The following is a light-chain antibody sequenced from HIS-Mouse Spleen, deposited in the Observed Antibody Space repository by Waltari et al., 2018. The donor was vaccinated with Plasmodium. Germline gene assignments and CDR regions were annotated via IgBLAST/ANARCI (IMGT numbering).Light chain of an antibody. CDR1: QGIRND. CDR2: AAS. CDR3: LQDYNYPYT. V-gene: IGKV1-6*01. J-gene: IGKJ2*01. Sequence: AIQMTQSPSSLSASVGDRVTITCRASQGIRNDLGWYQQKPGKAPKLLISAASSVQSVVPSRFSGSGSGTDFTLTISSLQPEDFATYYCLQDYNYPYTFGQGTKLEIK.